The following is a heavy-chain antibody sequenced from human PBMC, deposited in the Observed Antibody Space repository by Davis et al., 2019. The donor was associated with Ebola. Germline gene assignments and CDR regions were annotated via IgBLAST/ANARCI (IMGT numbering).Heavy chain of an antibody. CDR3: AREDGAVTATIHNWFDP. D-gene: IGHD5-12*01. Sequence: SVKVSCKASGGTFSSYAISWVRQAPGQGLEWMGGIIPIFGTANYAQKFQGRVTITADKSTSTAYMELSSLRSEDTAVYYCAREDGAVTATIHNWFDPWGQGTLVTVSS. CDR1: GGTFSSYA. CDR2: IIPIFGTA. V-gene: IGHV1-69*06. J-gene: IGHJ5*02.